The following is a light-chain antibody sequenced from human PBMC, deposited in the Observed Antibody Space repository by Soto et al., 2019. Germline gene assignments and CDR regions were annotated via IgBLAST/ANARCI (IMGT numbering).Light chain of an antibody. CDR3: KQSDSTQIT. J-gene: IGKJ5*01. CDR2: AGS. CDR1: QSISNH. V-gene: IGKV1-39*01. Sequence: DNQMTQSPSSLSASVGDRVTITCLAIQSISNHLNWYQEKPGKDRKLLIEAGSSLQSGVPSRFIGSGSGTDFNLNISSLKHEDFGTFYCKQSDSTQITLGQGTRLDIK.